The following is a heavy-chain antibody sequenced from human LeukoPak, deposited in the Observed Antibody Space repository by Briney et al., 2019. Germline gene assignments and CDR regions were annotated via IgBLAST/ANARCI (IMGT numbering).Heavy chain of an antibody. CDR3: ARGGLIWGPIVGALIDY. CDR1: GYTFTSYY. V-gene: IGHV1-46*01. D-gene: IGHD1-26*01. J-gene: IGHJ4*02. Sequence: ASVKVSCKASGYTFTSYYMHWVRQAPGQGLEWMGIINPSGGSTSYAQKFQGRVTMTRDMSTRTVYMELSSLRSEDTAVYYCARGGLIWGPIVGALIDYWGQGTLVTVSS. CDR2: INPSGGST.